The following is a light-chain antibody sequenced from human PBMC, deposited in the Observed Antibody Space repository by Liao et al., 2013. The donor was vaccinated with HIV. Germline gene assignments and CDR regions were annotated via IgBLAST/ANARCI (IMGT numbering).Light chain of an antibody. V-gene: IGLV3-1*01. CDR2: QDT. CDR1: KLGNKY. CDR3: QAWDSSTGV. J-gene: IGLJ3*02. Sequence: SYELTQTPSVSVSPGQTARIACSGDKLGNKYASWYQQRPGQSPVLVIYQDTKRPSGIPERFSGSNSGNTATLTISGTQPMDEADYYCQAWDSSTGVFGGGTQLTVL.